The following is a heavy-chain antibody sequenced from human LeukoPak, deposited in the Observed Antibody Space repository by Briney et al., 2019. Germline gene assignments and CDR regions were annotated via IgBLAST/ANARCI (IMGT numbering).Heavy chain of an antibody. J-gene: IGHJ5*02. CDR3: ARDNRGYSGYGSNWFDP. D-gene: IGHD5-12*01. CDR2: INPNSGGT. V-gene: IGHV1-2*02. Sequence: ASVKASCKASGYTFTGYYMHWVRQAPGQGLEWMGWINPNSGGTNYAQKFQGRVTMTGDTSISTAYMELSRLRSDDTAVYYCARDNRGYSGYGSNWFDPWGQGTLVTVSS. CDR1: GYTFTGYY.